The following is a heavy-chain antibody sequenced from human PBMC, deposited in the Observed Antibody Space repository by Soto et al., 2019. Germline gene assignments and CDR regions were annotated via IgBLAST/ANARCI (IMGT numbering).Heavy chain of an antibody. CDR1: GGAFSGYY. Sequence: SETLSLTCAVYGGAFSGYYWSWVRQPPGKGLEWVWGINNSGSTNYNPSLKSRVTISIDTSKNQFSLKLSPVTAADTAVYYCALRYCSSTSCYLDAFDIWGQGTMVTVSS. J-gene: IGHJ3*02. CDR2: INNSGST. D-gene: IGHD2-2*01. CDR3: ALRYCSSTSCYLDAFDI. V-gene: IGHV4-34*01.